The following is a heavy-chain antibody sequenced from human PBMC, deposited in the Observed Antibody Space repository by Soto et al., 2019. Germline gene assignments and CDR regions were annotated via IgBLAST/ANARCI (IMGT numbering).Heavy chain of an antibody. Sequence: GASVKVSCKASGYTFTSYGISWVRQAPGQGLEWMGWISAYNGNTNYAQKLQGRVTMTTDTSTSTAYMELRSLRSDDTAVYYCARGTLGYFSSTSCLGCLVSWDQAILVTVSS. V-gene: IGHV1-18*01. J-gene: IGHJ4*02. CDR2: ISAYNGNT. CDR3: ARGTLGYFSSTSCLGCLVS. D-gene: IGHD2-2*01. CDR1: GYTFTSYG.